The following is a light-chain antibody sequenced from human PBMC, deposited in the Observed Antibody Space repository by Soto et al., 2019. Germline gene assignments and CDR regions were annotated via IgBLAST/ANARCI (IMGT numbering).Light chain of an antibody. Sequence: QSVLTQPPSVSGAPGQRVTISCTGSSSNIGANYDVHWYQQLPGTAPKRLIYDDNNRPSGVPDRFSGSKSGTSASLAITGLQAEDEADYYCQSYDSSLSGVVFGGGTKLTVL. J-gene: IGLJ2*01. CDR1: SSNIGANYD. V-gene: IGLV1-40*01. CDR2: DDN. CDR3: QSYDSSLSGVV.